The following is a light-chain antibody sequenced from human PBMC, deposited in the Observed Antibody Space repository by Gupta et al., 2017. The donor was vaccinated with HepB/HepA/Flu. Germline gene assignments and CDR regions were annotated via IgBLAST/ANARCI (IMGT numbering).Light chain of an antibody. Sequence: QSVLTQPPSVSAAPEQKVTISCSGSSSNIGNNSVSWYQKLPGTAPNLLIYGNNKRPAGTPDRFSASKSGTAATLAITGPQNGDAADYYCGTEESDRSVVFGGGTKLTVL. CDR3: GTEESDRSVV. J-gene: IGLJ2*01. CDR1: SSNIGNNS. V-gene: IGLV1-51*01. CDR2: GNN.